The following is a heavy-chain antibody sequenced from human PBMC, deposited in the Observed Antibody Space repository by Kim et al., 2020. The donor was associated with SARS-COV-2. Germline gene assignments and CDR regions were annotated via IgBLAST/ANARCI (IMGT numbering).Heavy chain of an antibody. J-gene: IGHJ3*02. Sequence: KFQGRVTITADESTSTAYMELSSLRSEDTAVYYCARVRRSMVRGDAAFDIWGQGTMVTVSS. D-gene: IGHD3-10*01. V-gene: IGHV1-69*01. CDR3: ARVRRSMVRGDAAFDI.